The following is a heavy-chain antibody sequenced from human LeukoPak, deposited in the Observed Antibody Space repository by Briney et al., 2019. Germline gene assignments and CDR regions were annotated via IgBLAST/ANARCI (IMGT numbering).Heavy chain of an antibody. CDR2: INAANGNT. V-gene: IGHV1-3*01. CDR1: GYTFTSYA. Sequence: GASVKVSCKASGYTFTSYAMHWVRQAPGQRLEWMGWINAANGNTKYPQKFQGRVTITRDTSASTAYMELSSLRSEDTAVYYCAREYEDIVVVPAGGYYGMDVWGKGTTVTVSS. CDR3: AREYEDIVVVPAGGYYGMDV. D-gene: IGHD2-2*01. J-gene: IGHJ6*04.